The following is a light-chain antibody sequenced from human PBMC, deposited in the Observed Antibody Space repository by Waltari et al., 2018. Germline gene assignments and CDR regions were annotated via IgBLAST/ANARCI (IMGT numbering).Light chain of an antibody. CDR1: TSAIGDSNY. V-gene: IGLV2-8*01. Sequence: QSALTQPPSASGSPGQSVTLPCTGTTSAIGDSNYVSWYQQHPGKVPKLMIYDVYKRPSGVPDRFSGYKSGNTAFLTVSGLQGEDEADYYCSSFAGTHHVVFGGGTKLTVL. J-gene: IGLJ2*01. CDR3: SSFAGTHHVV. CDR2: DVY.